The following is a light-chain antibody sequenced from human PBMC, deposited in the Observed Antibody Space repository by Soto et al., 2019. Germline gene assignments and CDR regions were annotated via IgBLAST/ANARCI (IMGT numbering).Light chain of an antibody. CDR3: LQDINYPWT. CDR2: AAS. CDR1: QSIVTY. J-gene: IGKJ1*01. V-gene: IGKV1-6*01. Sequence: IQMTQSPSSLSASVGDRVTITCRASQSIVTYLNWYLQKPGKAPKLLIYAASNLQSGVPSRFSGSGSGTEFTLTISSLQPEDSATYYCLQDINYPWTFGQGTKVDIK.